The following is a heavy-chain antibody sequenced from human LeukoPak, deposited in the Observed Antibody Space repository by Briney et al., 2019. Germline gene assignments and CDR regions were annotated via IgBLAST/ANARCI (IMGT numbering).Heavy chain of an antibody. CDR1: GFTFSNAW. V-gene: IGHV3-7*01. CDR3: ARHVGISF. CDR2: IREDGTEK. D-gene: IGHD7-27*01. Sequence: GGSLRLSCAASGFTFSNAWMSWVRQAPGKGLEWVANIREDGTEKNYVDSVKGRFTISRDNAENSLFLQMSNLRDDDTAIYYCARHVGISFWGQGTLVTVSS. J-gene: IGHJ4*02.